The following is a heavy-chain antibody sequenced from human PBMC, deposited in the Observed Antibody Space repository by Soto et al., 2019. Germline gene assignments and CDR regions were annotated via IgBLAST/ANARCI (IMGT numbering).Heavy chain of an antibody. CDR1: GGSISSGGYY. V-gene: IGHV4-31*03. CDR3: ARHYYYDSSGDVDY. Sequence: QVQLQESGPGLVKPSQTLSLTCTVSGGSISSGGYYWSWIRQHPGKGLEWIGYIYYSGRTYYNPSLKSRVTISVDTSKNQVSLKLSSVTAAGTAVYYCARHYYYDSSGDVDYWGQGTLVTVSS. J-gene: IGHJ4*02. D-gene: IGHD3-22*01. CDR2: IYYSGRT.